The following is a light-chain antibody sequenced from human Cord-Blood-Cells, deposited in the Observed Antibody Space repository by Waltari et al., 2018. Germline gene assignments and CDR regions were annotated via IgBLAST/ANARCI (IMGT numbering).Light chain of an antibody. Sequence: DIQMTQSPSSLSASVGDRVTITCRASQSISSYLNWYQQKPGKAPKLLIYAASSLQSGVPSRFRGSGSGTDFTLTISSLQPEDFATYYCQQSYSTPWTCGQGTKVEIK. CDR2: AAS. CDR1: QSISSY. J-gene: IGKJ1*01. CDR3: QQSYSTPWT. V-gene: IGKV1-39*01.